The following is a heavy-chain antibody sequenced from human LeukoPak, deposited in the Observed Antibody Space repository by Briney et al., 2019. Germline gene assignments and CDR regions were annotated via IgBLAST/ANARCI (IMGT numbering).Heavy chain of an antibody. D-gene: IGHD6-13*01. CDR2: IYSGGST. J-gene: IGHJ5*02. CDR1: GFTFSSYA. V-gene: IGHV3-66*02. Sequence: GGSLRLSCVASGFTFSSYAMSWVRQAPGKGLEWVSVIYSGGSTYYADSVKGRFTISRDNSKNTLYLQMNSLRAEDTAVYYCAKEYSSSWFDPWGQGTLVTVSS. CDR3: AKEYSSSWFDP.